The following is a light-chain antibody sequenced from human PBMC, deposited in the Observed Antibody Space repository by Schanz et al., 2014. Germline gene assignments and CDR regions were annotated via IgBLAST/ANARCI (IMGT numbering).Light chain of an antibody. Sequence: QSALTQPASVSGSPGQSITISCTGTTSDVKSYNLVSWYQQYPGKAPKLIVYEGSERPSGVPVRFSGSKSGNTASLTVSGLQAEDEADYYCSSYAGSNNFVVFGGGTKLTVL. V-gene: IGLV2-14*02. CDR3: SSYAGSNNFVV. CDR2: EGS. CDR1: TSDVKSYNL. J-gene: IGLJ2*01.